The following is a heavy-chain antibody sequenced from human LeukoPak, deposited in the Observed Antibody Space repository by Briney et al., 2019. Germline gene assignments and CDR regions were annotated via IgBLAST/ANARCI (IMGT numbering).Heavy chain of an antibody. CDR2: IIPIFGTA. D-gene: IGHD3-22*01. V-gene: IGHV1-69*05. J-gene: IGHJ4*02. Sequence: AASVKVSCKASGGTFSSYAISWVRQAPGQGLEWMGGIIPIFGTASYAQKFQGRVTMTRDMSASTVYMELSSLRSEDTAVYYCARGPGEGGSSGYYYGKPEDPAEYYFDYWGQGTLVTVSS. CDR3: ARGPGEGGSSGYYYGKPEDPAEYYFDY. CDR1: GGTFSSYA.